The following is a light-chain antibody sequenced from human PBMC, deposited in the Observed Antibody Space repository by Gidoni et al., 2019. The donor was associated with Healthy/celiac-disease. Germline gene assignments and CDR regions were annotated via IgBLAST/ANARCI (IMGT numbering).Light chain of an antibody. V-gene: IGKV2-28*01. CDR3: MQALHSYT. J-gene: IGKJ2*01. CDR2: LGS. Sequence: DIVMTQSPLSLPVTPGEPASISCRSSQSLLHSNGYNYLDWYLQKPGQSPQLLIYLGSNRASGVPDRFSGSGSGTDFTLKISRVEAEDVGVYYCMQALHSYTFGQXTKLEIK. CDR1: QSLLHSNGYNY.